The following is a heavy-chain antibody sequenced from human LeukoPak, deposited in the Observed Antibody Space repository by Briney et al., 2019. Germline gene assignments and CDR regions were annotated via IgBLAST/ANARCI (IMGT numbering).Heavy chain of an antibody. D-gene: IGHD6-13*01. CDR1: GYSLTSYY. Sequence: ASVKVSCKASGYSLTSYYMHWVRQAPGQGLEWMGIINPTVGDTIYAQKFQGRVTMTRDMSTSTVYMELSSLRSDDTAVYYCARYGFSSSWQGGWHAFDIWGQGTMVTVSS. CDR3: ARYGFSSSWQGGWHAFDI. CDR2: INPTVGDT. J-gene: IGHJ3*02. V-gene: IGHV1-46*01.